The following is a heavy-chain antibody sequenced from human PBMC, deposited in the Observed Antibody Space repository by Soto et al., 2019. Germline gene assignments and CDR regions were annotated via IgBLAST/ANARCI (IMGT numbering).Heavy chain of an antibody. V-gene: IGHV1-69*02. D-gene: IGHD2-2*01. CDR1: GGTFSSYT. CDR3: ARALGYCSSTSCYAYMDV. Sequence: QVQLVQSGAEVKKPGSSVKVSCKASGGTFSSYTISWVRQAPGQGLEWMGRIIPILGIANYAQKFQGRVTITADKSTSTAYMELSRLRSEDTAVYYCARALGYCSSTSCYAYMDVWGKGTTVTVSS. J-gene: IGHJ6*03. CDR2: IIPILGIA.